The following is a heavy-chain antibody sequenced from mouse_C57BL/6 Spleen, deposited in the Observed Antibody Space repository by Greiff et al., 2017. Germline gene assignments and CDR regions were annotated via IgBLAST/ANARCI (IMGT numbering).Heavy chain of an antibody. V-gene: IGHV1-62-2*01. CDR2: FYPGSGSI. CDR3: ARHGYYGSSMPYAMDY. Sequence: QVQLQQSGAELVKPGASVTLSCKASGYTFTEYTIHWVKQRSGQGLEWIGWFYPGSGSIKYNEKFKDKATLTADKSSSTVYLELIRLTSEYSAVYFCARHGYYGSSMPYAMDYWGQGTSVTVSS. D-gene: IGHD1-1*01. J-gene: IGHJ4*01. CDR1: GYTFTEYT.